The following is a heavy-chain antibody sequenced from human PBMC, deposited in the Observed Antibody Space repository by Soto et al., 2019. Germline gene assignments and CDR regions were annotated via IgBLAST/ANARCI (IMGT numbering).Heavy chain of an antibody. V-gene: IGHV1-69*16. J-gene: IGHJ4*02. D-gene: IGHD3-10*02. CDR2: ILPVLGNT. CDR3: ARGAVVRTGTNAPFAH. Sequence: QVQLVQSGPQVKKPGSSVKVSCTASGGTFGRYTISWVRQAPGPGLEWMGGILPVLGNTNVAQSVQDRLTFTADESTSTAYLELSSLRPEDTAFYYDARGAVVRTGTNAPFAHGGQGTLATVTP. CDR1: GGTFGRYT.